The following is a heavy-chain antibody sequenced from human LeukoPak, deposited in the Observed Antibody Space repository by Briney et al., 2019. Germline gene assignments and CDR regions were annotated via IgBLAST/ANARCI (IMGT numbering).Heavy chain of an antibody. V-gene: IGHV3-30-3*01. CDR3: ARVKGEYSYGLFDY. D-gene: IGHD5-18*01. CDR2: ISYGGSNK. Sequence: GGSLRLSCAASGFTFSSYAMHWVRQAPGKGLEWVAVISYGGSNKYYADSVKGRFTISRDNSKNTLYLQMNSLRAEDTAVYYCARVKGEYSYGLFDYWGQGTLVTVSS. CDR1: GFTFSSYA. J-gene: IGHJ4*02.